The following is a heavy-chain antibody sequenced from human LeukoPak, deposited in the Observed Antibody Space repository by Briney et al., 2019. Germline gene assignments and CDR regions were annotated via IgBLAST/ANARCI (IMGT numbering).Heavy chain of an antibody. Sequence: GGSLRLSCAAYGFTFSSYSMNLVRQAPGKGLEWVSYISSSSSTVYYADSVKGRFTISRDNAKKSLYLQMNSLRAEDTAVYYCARATPFDYWGQGTLVTVSS. CDR2: ISSSSSTV. CDR3: ARATPFDY. CDR1: GFTFSSYS. J-gene: IGHJ4*02. V-gene: IGHV3-48*01.